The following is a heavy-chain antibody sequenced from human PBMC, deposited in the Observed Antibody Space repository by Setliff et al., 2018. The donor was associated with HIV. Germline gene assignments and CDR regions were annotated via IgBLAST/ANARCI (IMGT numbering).Heavy chain of an antibody. CDR1: GFTFSDYY. CDR2: ISSSGNTI. CDR3: ARDQDWAFDY. V-gene: IGHV3-11*01. D-gene: IGHD3-9*01. Sequence: GGSLRLSCAASGFTFSDYYMSWIRQAPGKGLEWISYISSSGNTIYYADSVRGRFTFSRDNAKNSLYLQMNSLRAEDTAVYYCARDQDWAFDYWGQGTLVTVSS. J-gene: IGHJ4*02.